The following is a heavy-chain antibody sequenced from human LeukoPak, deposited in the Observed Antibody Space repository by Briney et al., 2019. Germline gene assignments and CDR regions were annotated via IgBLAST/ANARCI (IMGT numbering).Heavy chain of an antibody. CDR3: ARAPYGSGSYYNDANWFDP. CDR2: IYYSGST. V-gene: IGHV4-31*03. Sequence: SETLSLTCTVPGGSISSGSHYWSWSRQHPGKGLEWIGYIYYSGSTYYNPSLRSRVNISVDTSKNQFSLKLNSVTAADTAVYYCARAPYGSGSYYNDANWFDPWGQGTLVTVSS. J-gene: IGHJ5*02. CDR1: GGSISSGSHY. D-gene: IGHD3-10*01.